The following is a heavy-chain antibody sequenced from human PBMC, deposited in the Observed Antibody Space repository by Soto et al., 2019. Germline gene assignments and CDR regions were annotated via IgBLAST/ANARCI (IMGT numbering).Heavy chain of an antibody. J-gene: IGHJ4*02. CDR2: IYYSGST. CDR3: ARVPDLRYCSRGSRQGYFDY. Sequence: SETLSLTCTVSGGSISSGGYYWSWIRQHPGKGLEWIGYIYYSGSTYYNPSLKSRVTISVDTSKNQFSLKLSSVTAADTAVYYCARVPDLRYCSRGSRQGYFDYWGQGTLVTVSS. D-gene: IGHD2-15*01. V-gene: IGHV4-31*03. CDR1: GGSISSGGYY.